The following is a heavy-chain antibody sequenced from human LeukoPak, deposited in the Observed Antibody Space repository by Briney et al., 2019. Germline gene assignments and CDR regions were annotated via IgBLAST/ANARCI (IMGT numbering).Heavy chain of an antibody. D-gene: IGHD3-3*01. J-gene: IGHJ4*02. Sequence: GASVKVSCKVSGYTLTELSMHWVRQAPGKGLEWMGGFDPEDGETIYAQKFQGRATMTEDTSTDTAYMELSSLRSEDTAVYYCATHLRFLEWLLLDYWGQGTLVTVSS. V-gene: IGHV1-24*01. CDR3: ATHLRFLEWLLLDY. CDR1: GYTLTELS. CDR2: FDPEDGET.